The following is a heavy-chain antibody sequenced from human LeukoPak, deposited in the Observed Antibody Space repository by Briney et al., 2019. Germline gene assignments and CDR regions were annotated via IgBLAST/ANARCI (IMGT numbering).Heavy chain of an antibody. CDR2: INHSGST. V-gene: IGHV4-34*01. D-gene: IGHD4-17*01. CDR1: GGSFSGYY. CDR3: ARTDYGDVLGYYYYYMDV. Sequence: SETLSLTCAVYGGSFSGYYWSWIRQPPGKGLEWIGEINHSGSTNYNPSLKSRVTISVDTSKNQFSLKLSSVTAADTAVYYCARTDYGDVLGYYYYYMDVWGKGTTVIVSS. J-gene: IGHJ6*03.